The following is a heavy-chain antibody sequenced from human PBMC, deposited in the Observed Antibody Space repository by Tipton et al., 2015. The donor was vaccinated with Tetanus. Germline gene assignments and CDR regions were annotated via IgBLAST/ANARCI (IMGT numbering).Heavy chain of an antibody. CDR2: INHSGYT. Sequence: TLSLTCVVSGESFNEYYWNWIRQSPEKGLEWIGEINHSGYTNYNPSLKSRVALLVDTSKNQFSLKVRSVTAADTAVYACARHVVQGAPRWFDPWGQGTQVTVSS. CDR1: GESFNEYY. J-gene: IGHJ5*02. CDR3: ARHVVQGAPRWFDP. D-gene: IGHD2-21*01. V-gene: IGHV4-34*01.